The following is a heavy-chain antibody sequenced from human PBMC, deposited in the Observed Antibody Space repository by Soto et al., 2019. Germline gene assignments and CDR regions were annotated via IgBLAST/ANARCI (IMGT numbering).Heavy chain of an antibody. CDR3: ARKRIAVAGTNYGMDV. CDR1: GYTFTGYY. Sequence: ASVKVSCKASGYTFTGYYMHWVRQAPGQGLEWMGWINPNSGGTNYAQKFQGRVTMTRDTSISTAYMELSRLRSDDTAVYYCARKRIAVAGTNYGMDVWGQGTTVTSP. J-gene: IGHJ6*02. CDR2: INPNSGGT. V-gene: IGHV1-2*02. D-gene: IGHD6-19*01.